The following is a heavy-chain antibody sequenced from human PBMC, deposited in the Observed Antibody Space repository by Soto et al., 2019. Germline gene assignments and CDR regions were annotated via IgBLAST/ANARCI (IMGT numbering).Heavy chain of an antibody. CDR1: GFTLSNDL. CDR3: LSNVPSGTWRA. J-gene: IGHJ5*02. V-gene: IGHV3-74*01. Sequence: GGSLRLSCSASGFTLSNDLVHWVRQSPGKGLVWVSRISADGSDTAYADSVKGRFSISRDNARNTVYLQMSSLRVDDTAVYYCLSNVPSGTWRAWGQGTLVTVSS. CDR2: ISADGSDT. D-gene: IGHD4-4*01.